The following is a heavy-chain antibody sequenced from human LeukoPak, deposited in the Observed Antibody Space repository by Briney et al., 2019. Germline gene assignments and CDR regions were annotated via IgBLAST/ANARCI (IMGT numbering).Heavy chain of an antibody. J-gene: IGHJ4*02. CDR3: ARDGPIEGATVFDF. V-gene: IGHV3-66*01. CDR1: GFSVSTSY. CDR2: IHRGGNT. Sequence: GGSLRLSCAASGFSVSTSYMSWVRQAPGKGLDWVSVIHRGGNTYYADSVKGRFTISRDNSKNTLYLQMNGLRAEDTAVYYCARDGPIEGATVFDFWGQGTLVTVSS. D-gene: IGHD1-26*01.